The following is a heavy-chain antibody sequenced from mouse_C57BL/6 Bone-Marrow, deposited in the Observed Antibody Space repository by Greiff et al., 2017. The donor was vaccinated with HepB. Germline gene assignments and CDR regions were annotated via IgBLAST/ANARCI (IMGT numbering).Heavy chain of an antibody. CDR2: INPYNGGT. J-gene: IGHJ4*01. V-gene: IGHV1-19*01. Sequence: VQLQQSGPVLVKPGASVKLSCKASGYTFTDYYMNWVKQSHGKSLEWIGVINPYNGGTSYNQKFKGKATLTVDKSSSTAYMELNSLTSEDSAVYYCARNYDYYAMDYWGQGNSVTVSS. CDR1: GYTFTDYY. D-gene: IGHD1-1*02. CDR3: ARNYDYYAMDY.